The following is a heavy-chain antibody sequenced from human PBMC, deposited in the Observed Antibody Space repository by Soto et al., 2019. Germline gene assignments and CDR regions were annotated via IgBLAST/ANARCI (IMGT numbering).Heavy chain of an antibody. J-gene: IGHJ4*02. Sequence: SGPTLVNPTETLTLTYTVSGFSLSNARMGVSWIRQPPGKALEWLAHIFSNDEKSYSTSLKSRLTISKDTSKSQVVLTMTNMDPVDTATYYCARRTYYYDSSGYYYLYYFDYWGQGTLVTVSS. D-gene: IGHD3-22*01. CDR2: IFSNDEK. CDR1: GFSLSNARMG. CDR3: ARRTYYYDSSGYYYLYYFDY. V-gene: IGHV2-26*01.